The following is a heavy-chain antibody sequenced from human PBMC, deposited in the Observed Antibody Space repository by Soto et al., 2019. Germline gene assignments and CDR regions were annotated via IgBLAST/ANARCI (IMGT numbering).Heavy chain of an antibody. CDR1: GGSISSGGYY. CDR2: IYCSGST. CDR3: ARVGDTYYDFWSGYSHI. V-gene: IGHV4-31*03. Sequence: SETLSLTCTVSGGSISSGGYYWSWIRQHPGKGLEWIGYIYCSGSTYYNPSLKSRVTISVDTSKNQFSLKLSSVTAADTAVYYCARVGDTYYDFWSGYSHIWGQGTMVTVS. J-gene: IGHJ3*02. D-gene: IGHD3-3*01.